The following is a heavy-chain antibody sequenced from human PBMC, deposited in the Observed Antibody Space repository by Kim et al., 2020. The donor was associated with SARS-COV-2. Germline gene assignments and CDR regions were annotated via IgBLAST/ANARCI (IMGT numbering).Heavy chain of an antibody. CDR3: ARAYYYGSGSFQGWAFDI. J-gene: IGHJ3*02. Sequence: GGSLRLSCAASGFTFSSYDMHWVRQATGKGLEWVSAIGTAGDTYYPGSVKGRFTISRENAKNSLYLQMNSLRAGDTAVYYCARAYYYGSGSFQGWAFDIWGQGTMVTVSS. CDR2: IGTAGDT. D-gene: IGHD3-10*01. V-gene: IGHV3-13*04. CDR1: GFTFSSYD.